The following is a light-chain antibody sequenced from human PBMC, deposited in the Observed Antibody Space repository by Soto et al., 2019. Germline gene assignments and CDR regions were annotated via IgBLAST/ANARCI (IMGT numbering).Light chain of an antibody. Sequence: EIVMTQSPATLSLSPWERATLSCRASESVSNNLAWYQQKAGQAPRLLIYGASTRATGIPARFSGSGSGTEFTLTISSLQSEDFAVYYCQQYSIWRTFGQGTKVDIK. CDR3: QQYSIWRT. V-gene: IGKV3-15*01. J-gene: IGKJ1*01. CDR1: ESVSNN. CDR2: GAS.